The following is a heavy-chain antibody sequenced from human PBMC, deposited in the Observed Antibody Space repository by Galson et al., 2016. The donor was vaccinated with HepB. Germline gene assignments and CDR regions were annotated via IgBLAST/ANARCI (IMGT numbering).Heavy chain of an antibody. CDR1: GFAFSTYG. CDR3: AKGLAYCSGTSCLSYSDSPGGGMDV. Sequence: SLRLSCAASGFAFSTYGMHWVRQAPGKGLEWVAVIWYDGNNKYYPDSVKGRFTISRDNSMNMLYLQMNSLRVEDTAVYYCAKGLAYCSGTSCLSYSDSPGGGMDVWGQGTTVTVSS. CDR2: IWYDGNNK. J-gene: IGHJ6*02. D-gene: IGHD2-2*01. V-gene: IGHV3-33*06.